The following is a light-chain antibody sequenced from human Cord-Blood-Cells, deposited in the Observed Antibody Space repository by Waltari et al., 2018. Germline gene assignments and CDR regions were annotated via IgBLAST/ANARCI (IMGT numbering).Light chain of an antibody. V-gene: IGKV1-39*01. Sequence: DIQMTQSPSSLSASVGDRVTITCRASQSISSYLNWYQQKPGKAPKLLIYAASSLQSGVPSRFSGSGSGTDFTLTISSLQPEDFATYYCQQSYSTPPWTVGQGP. CDR3: QQSYSTPPWT. J-gene: IGKJ1*01. CDR2: AAS. CDR1: QSISSY.